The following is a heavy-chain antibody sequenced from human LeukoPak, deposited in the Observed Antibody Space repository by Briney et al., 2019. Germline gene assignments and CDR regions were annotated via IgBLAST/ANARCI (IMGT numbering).Heavy chain of an antibody. CDR1: GGSISSRN. Sequence: GTLSLTCAVSGGSISSRNWWSWVRQPPGKGLEWVSYISSSGSTIYYADSVKGRFTISRDNAKNSLYLQMNSLRAEDTAVYYCARTRWELDPDAFDIWGQGTMVTVSS. J-gene: IGHJ3*02. CDR3: ARTRWELDPDAFDI. CDR2: ISSSGSTI. D-gene: IGHD1-26*01. V-gene: IGHV3-48*03.